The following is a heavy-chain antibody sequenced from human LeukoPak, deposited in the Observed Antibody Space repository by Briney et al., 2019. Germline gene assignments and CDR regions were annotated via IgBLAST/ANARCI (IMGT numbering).Heavy chain of an antibody. CDR3: AKDNLVFGVVTPLQDYYYGMDV. D-gene: IGHD3-3*01. J-gene: IGHJ6*02. CDR1: GFTFDDYA. CDR2: ISGDGGST. Sequence: GGSLRPSCAASGFTFDDYAMHWVRQAPGKGLEWVSLISGDGGSTYYADSVKGRFTISRDNSKNSLYLQMNSLRTEDTALYYCAKDNLVFGVVTPLQDYYYGMDVWGQGTTVTVSS. V-gene: IGHV3-43*02.